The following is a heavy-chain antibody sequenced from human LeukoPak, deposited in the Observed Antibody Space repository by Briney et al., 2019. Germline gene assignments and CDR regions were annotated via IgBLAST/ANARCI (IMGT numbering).Heavy chain of an antibody. Sequence: PGGSLRLSCATSGFIFSDYAMTWVRQAPGKGLEWVSVIYSGGSTYYADSVKGRFTISRDNSKNTLYLQMNSLRAEDTAVYYCAGRLLSGAFDIWGQGTMVTVSS. J-gene: IGHJ3*02. D-gene: IGHD3-10*01. V-gene: IGHV3-53*01. CDR1: GFIFSDYA. CDR3: AGRLLSGAFDI. CDR2: IYSGGST.